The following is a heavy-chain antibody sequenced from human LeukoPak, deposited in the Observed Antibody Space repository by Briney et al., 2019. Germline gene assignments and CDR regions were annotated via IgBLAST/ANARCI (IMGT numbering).Heavy chain of an antibody. CDR1: GGXXSSSSYY. V-gene: IGHV4-39*01. CDR2: IYYSAST. CDR3: ARRLHDSSGYLD. J-gene: IGHJ4*02. D-gene: IGHD3-22*01. Sequence: TCTVXGGXXSSSSYYWGWIRQPPGKGLESIASIYYSASTYYIPSLKSRVTISVDTSKNQFSLKLSSVTAADTAVYYCARRLHDSSGYLDWGQGTLVTVSS.